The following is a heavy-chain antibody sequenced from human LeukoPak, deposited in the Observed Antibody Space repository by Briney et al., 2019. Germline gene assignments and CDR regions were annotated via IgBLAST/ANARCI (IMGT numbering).Heavy chain of an antibody. CDR1: GGSISSHY. D-gene: IGHD3-22*01. J-gene: IGHJ4*02. CDR3: ARVNPYYYDSSGYYYFDY. CDR2: IYYSGST. V-gene: IGHV4-59*11. Sequence: PSETLSLTCTVSGGSISSHYWSWIRQPPGKGLEWIGYIYYSGSTNYNPSLKGRVTISVDTSKNQFSLKLSSVTAADTAVYYCARVNPYYYDSSGYYYFDYWGQGTLITVSS.